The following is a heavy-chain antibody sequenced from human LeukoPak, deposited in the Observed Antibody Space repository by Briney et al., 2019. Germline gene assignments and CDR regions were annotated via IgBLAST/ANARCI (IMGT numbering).Heavy chain of an antibody. CDR1: VFTFSSYA. V-gene: IGHV3-23*01. CDR3: ARRSYYDSSGYYYLDY. Sequence: PGGSLRLSCAASVFTFSSYAMSWVRQAPGKGLEWVSAISGSGGSTYYADSVKGRFTISRDNAKNSLYLQMNSLRDEDTAVYYCARRSYYDSSGYYYLDYWGQGTLVAVSS. D-gene: IGHD3-22*01. CDR2: ISGSGGST. J-gene: IGHJ4*02.